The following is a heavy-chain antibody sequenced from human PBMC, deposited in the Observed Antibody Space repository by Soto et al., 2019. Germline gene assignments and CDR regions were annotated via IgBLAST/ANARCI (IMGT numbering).Heavy chain of an antibody. Sequence: PSETLSLTCTVSGGSISSYYWSWIRQPPGKGLEWIGYIYYSGSTSYNPSLKSRVTISVDTSKNQFSLKLSSVTAADTAVYYCARHGLWFAAFDIWGQGTMVTVSS. V-gene: IGHV4-59*08. CDR1: GGSISSYY. CDR2: IYYSGST. CDR3: ARHGLWFAAFDI. D-gene: IGHD3-10*01. J-gene: IGHJ3*02.